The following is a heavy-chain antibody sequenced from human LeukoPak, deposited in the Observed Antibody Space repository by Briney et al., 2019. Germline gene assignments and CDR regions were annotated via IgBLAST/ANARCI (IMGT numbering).Heavy chain of an antibody. CDR3: ARGLWGLDY. J-gene: IGHJ4*02. D-gene: IGHD3-10*01. CDR1: GFTFSSYG. CDR2: IKEDGSEK. Sequence: GGSLRLSCAASGFTFSSYGMHWVRQAPGKGLEWVANIKEDGSEKDYVDSVKGRFTISRDNAKNSLYLQMNSLRAEDTAVYYCARGLWGLDYWGQGTLVTVSS. V-gene: IGHV3-7*04.